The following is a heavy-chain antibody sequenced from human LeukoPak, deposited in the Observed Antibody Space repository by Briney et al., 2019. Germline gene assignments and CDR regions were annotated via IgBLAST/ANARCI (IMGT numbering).Heavy chain of an antibody. CDR3: ARVGLRTFDY. D-gene: IGHD4-17*01. CDR1: GYTFTGYY. J-gene: IGHJ4*02. V-gene: IGHV1-2*02. Sequence: GASVKVSCKASGYTFTGYYMHWVRQAPGQGLEWMGWINPNSGGTNYAQKIQGRVTMTRDTSISTAYMELSRLRSDDTAVYYCARVGLRTFDYWGQGTLVTVSS. CDR2: INPNSGGT.